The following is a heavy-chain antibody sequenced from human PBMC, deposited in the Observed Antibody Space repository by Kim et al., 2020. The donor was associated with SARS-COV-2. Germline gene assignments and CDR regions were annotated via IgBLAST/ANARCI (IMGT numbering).Heavy chain of an antibody. D-gene: IGHD3-22*01. CDR1: GFTFSNYG. CDR3: ATDDSSGKPGGY. CDR2: IWYDGNNI. Sequence: GGSLRLSCAASGFTFSNYGMPWVRQAPGKGLEWVAVIWYDGNNIKYADSVKGRFTISRDNSKNTLYLQMNSLRAEDTAVYYCATDDSSGKPGGYWGQGTMVTASS. J-gene: IGHJ4*02. V-gene: IGHV3-33*01.